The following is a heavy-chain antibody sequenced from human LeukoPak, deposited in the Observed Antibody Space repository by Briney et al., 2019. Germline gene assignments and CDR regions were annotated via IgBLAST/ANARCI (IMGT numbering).Heavy chain of an antibody. Sequence: GGSLRLSCAASGFTFSCYSMNWVRQAPGKGLEWVSSISSSSSYIYYADSVKGRFTISRDNAKNSLYLQMNSLRAEDTAVYYCARDFLLGATLDYWGQGTLVTVSS. D-gene: IGHD1-26*01. CDR3: ARDFLLGATLDY. CDR1: GFTFSCYS. CDR2: ISSSSSYI. J-gene: IGHJ4*02. V-gene: IGHV3-21*01.